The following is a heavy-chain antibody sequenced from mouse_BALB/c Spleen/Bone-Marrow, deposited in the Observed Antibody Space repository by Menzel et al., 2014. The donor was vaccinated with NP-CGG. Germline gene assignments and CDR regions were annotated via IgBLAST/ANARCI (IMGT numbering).Heavy chain of an antibody. J-gene: IGHJ4*01. CDR1: GYTFTSYW. CDR3: ARGLQGAMGY. V-gene: IGHV1-52*01. CDR2: IDPHDSET. D-gene: IGHD3-2*02. Sequence: QVQLQQSGAELVRPGASVKLSCKASGYTFTSYWLNWVKQRPEQGLEWIGRIDPHDSETHYNQKFKDKAILTVDKSPSTAYMQLSSLTSEDSAVYYCARGLQGAMGYWGQGTSVTVSS.